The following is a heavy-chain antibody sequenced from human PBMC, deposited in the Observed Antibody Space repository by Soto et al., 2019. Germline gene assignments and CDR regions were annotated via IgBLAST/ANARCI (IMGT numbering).Heavy chain of an antibody. CDR3: ARTQDTAMVAFDI. V-gene: IGHV3-7*03. CDR1: GFTFSSYW. Sequence: GGSLRLSCAASGFTFSSYWMSWVRQAPGKGLEWVANIKQDGSEKYYVDSVKGRFTISRDNAKNSLYLQMNSLRAEDTAVYYCARTQDTAMVAFDIWGQGTMVTVSS. CDR2: IKQDGSEK. D-gene: IGHD5-18*01. J-gene: IGHJ3*02.